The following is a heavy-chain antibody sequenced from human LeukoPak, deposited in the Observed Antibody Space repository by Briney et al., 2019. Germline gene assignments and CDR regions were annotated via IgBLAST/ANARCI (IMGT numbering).Heavy chain of an antibody. V-gene: IGHV4-34*01. CDR1: GGSFSGYY. CDR2: INHSGST. J-gene: IGHJ4*02. CDR3: ASRRYSGSYYFDY. Sequence: SETLSLTCAVYGGSFSGYYWSWIRQPPGKGLEWIGEINHSGSTNYNPSLKGRVTISVDTSKNQFSLKLSSVTAADTAVYYCASRRYSGSYYFDYWGQGTLVTVSS. D-gene: IGHD1-26*01.